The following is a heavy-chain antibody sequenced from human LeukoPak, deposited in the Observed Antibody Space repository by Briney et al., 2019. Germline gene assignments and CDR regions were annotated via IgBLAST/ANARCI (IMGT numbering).Heavy chain of an antibody. J-gene: IGHJ3*02. V-gene: IGHV3-48*01. D-gene: IGHD2-2*02. CDR3: ARSHGAQYQLPYYDAFDS. CDR2: ISSSSSTI. CDR1: GFTFSSYS. Sequence: GGSLRLSCAASGFTFSSYSMNWVRQAPGKGREWVSYISSSSSTICYADSVKGRFTISRDNAKNSLYLQMNSLRAEDTAVYYCARSHGAQYQLPYYDAFDSWGQGTMVTVSS.